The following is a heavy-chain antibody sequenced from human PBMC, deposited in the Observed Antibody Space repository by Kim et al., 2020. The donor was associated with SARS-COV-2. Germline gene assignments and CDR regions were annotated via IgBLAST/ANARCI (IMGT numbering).Heavy chain of an antibody. D-gene: IGHD6-13*01. CDR3: AKESFEVMEGIAAAGTKSDYYYGMDV. CDR1: GFTFSSYG. Sequence: GGSLRLSCAASGFTFSSYGMHWVRQAPGKGLEWVAVISYDGSNKYYADSVKGRFTISRDNSKNTLYLQMNSLRAEDTAVYYCAKESFEVMEGIAAAGTKSDYYYGMDVWGQGTTVTVSS. V-gene: IGHV3-30*18. CDR2: ISYDGSNK. J-gene: IGHJ6*02.